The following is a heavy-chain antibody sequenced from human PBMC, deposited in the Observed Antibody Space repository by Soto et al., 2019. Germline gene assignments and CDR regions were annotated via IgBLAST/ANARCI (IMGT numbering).Heavy chain of an antibody. J-gene: IGHJ4*02. Sequence: LRLSCAISGFTLSSYAMSWVRQAPGKGLEWITSLSSSGAGAYYADSVKGRFTISRDNSRNTLFLQMNSLKAEDTAIYFCAKSLLDYHLETIPDHPFDHWGQGTLVTVSS. D-gene: IGHD3-10*01. CDR1: GFTLSSYA. CDR3: AKSLLDYHLETIPDHPFDH. CDR2: LSSSGAGA. V-gene: IGHV3-23*01.